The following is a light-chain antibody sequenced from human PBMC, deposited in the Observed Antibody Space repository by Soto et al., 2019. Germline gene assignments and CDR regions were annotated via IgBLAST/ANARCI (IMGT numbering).Light chain of an antibody. V-gene: IGKV3-20*01. CDR1: QSVSSSY. J-gene: IGKJ4*01. CDR2: GAS. CDR3: QQYGSSPQDVLLT. Sequence: EIVLTQSPGTLSLSPGERATLSCRASQSVSSSYLAWYQQKPGQAPRLLIYGASSRATGIPDRFSGSGSGTDFALPNSRLEPEDFSVYYCQQYGSSPQDVLLTFGGGNKVEIK.